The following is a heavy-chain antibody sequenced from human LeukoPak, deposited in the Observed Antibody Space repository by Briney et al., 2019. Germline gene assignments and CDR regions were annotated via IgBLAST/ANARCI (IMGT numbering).Heavy chain of an antibody. J-gene: IGHJ4*02. CDR1: GFTFSSYG. CDR3: ASLTTGSSSWYYFDY. CDR2: IWYDGSNK. V-gene: IGHV3-33*01. Sequence: GGSLRLSCAASGFTFSSYGMHWVRQAPGKGLEWMAVIWYDGSNKYYADSVKGRFTISRDNSKNTLYLQMNSLRAEDTAVYYCASLTTGSSSWYYFDYWGQGTLVTVSS. D-gene: IGHD6-13*01.